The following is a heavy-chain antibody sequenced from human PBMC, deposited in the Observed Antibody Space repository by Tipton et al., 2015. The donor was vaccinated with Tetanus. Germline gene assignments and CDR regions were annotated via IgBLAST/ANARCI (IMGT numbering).Heavy chain of an antibody. CDR1: GGSISSGTFY. J-gene: IGHJ3*02. CDR3: AREGAPRAFDI. Sequence: TLSLTCTVSGGSISSGTFYWDWIRQTPGKGLEWIGNVYYNGNTLQNPSLKGRVTLSLDKSKNQFSLKLTSVTAADTAVYYCAREGAPRAFDIWGQGTMVTVSS. CDR2: VYYNGNT. V-gene: IGHV4-39*07.